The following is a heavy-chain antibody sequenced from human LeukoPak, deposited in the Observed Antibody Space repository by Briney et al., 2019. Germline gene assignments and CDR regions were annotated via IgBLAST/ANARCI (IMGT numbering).Heavy chain of an antibody. Sequence: SETLSLTCTVSGGSITSSNYYWGWIRQPPGKGLEWIANCYYSGSTNYNPSLESRVTISVDTSKNQFSLKLSSVTAADTAVYYCVYYYGSGSVEYWGQGTLVTVSS. V-gene: IGHV4-39*01. CDR2: CYYSGST. CDR1: GGSITSSNYY. CDR3: VYYYGSGSVEY. D-gene: IGHD3-10*01. J-gene: IGHJ4*02.